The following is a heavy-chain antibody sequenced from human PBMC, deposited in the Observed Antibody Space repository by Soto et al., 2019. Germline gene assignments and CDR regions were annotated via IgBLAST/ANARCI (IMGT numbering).Heavy chain of an antibody. CDR3: ARRRADTAMATPYYYYGMDV. CDR1: GGSISSGGYY. Sequence: SETLSLTCTVSGGSISSGGYYWSWIRQHPGKGLEWIGYIYYSGSTYYNPSLKSRVTISVDTSKNQFSLKLSSVTAADTAVYYCARRRADTAMATPYYYYGMDVWGQGTTVTVSS. J-gene: IGHJ6*02. CDR2: IYYSGST. V-gene: IGHV4-31*03. D-gene: IGHD5-18*01.